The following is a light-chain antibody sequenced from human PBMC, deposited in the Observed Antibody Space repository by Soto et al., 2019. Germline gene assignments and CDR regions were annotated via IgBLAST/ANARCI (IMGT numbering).Light chain of an antibody. J-gene: IGKJ3*01. CDR3: QQYNKWPLFT. Sequence: ETVMTQSPGTLSVSPGERATLSCRASQSVSSNLAWYQQRPGQAPRLLIYGASTRATGIPARFSGSGSGTEFTLTISSLKSEDFAVYYCQQYNKWPLFTFGPGTRVDIK. CDR2: GAS. V-gene: IGKV3-15*01. CDR1: QSVSSN.